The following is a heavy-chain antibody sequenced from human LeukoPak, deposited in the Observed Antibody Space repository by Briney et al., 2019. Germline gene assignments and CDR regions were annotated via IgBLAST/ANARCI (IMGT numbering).Heavy chain of an antibody. D-gene: IGHD4-17*01. V-gene: IGHV3-23*01. CDR3: AEDVYGDYGGLDY. Sequence: PGGSLRLSCAASGFPFSTYAMSWVRQAPGKGLEWVSSIRGSDGSTYYADSVKGRFAISGDNSKNTLYLQMNSLRAEDTAVYYCAEDVYGDYGGLDYWGQGTLVTVSS. CDR2: IRGSDGST. CDR1: GFPFSTYA. J-gene: IGHJ4*02.